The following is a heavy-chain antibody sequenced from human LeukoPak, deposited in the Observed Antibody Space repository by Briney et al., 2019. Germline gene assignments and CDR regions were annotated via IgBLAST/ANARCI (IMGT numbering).Heavy chain of an antibody. Sequence: PSETLSLTCTVSGGSISSSSYYWGWIRQPPGKGLEWIGSIYYSGSTYYNPSLKSRVTISVDTSKNQFSLKLSSVTAADTAVYYCARGRGRVVVAFDIWGQGTMVTVSS. CDR3: ARGRGRVVVAFDI. J-gene: IGHJ3*02. CDR1: GGSISSSSYY. CDR2: IYYSGST. D-gene: IGHD2-2*01. V-gene: IGHV4-39*01.